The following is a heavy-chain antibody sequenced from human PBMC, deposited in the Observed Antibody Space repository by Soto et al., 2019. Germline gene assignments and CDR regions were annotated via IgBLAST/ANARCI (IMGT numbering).Heavy chain of an antibody. J-gene: IGHJ6*02. CDR1: GGCITNTDYY. CDR3: AREGPYYYGMDV. CDR2: IDYSGST. Sequence: ALSLTCSVSGGCITNTDYYWNWIRQSPGKGLEWIGSIDYSGSTYYNPSLKSRVIISADTSKNLFSLKLRSVTAADTALYFCAREGPYYYGMDVWGQGTTVTVSS. V-gene: IGHV4-30-4*01.